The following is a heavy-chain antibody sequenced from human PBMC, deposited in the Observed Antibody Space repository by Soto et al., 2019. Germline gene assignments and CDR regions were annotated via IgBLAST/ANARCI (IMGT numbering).Heavy chain of an antibody. CDR1: GFTFSSYG. V-gene: IGHV3-33*01. D-gene: IGHD2-21*02. CDR3: ARDYGGNSGGAFDY. J-gene: IGHJ4*02. Sequence: QVQLVESGGGVVQPGRSLRLSCAASGFTFSSYGMHWVRQAPGKGLEWVAVIWYDGSNKYYADSVKGRFTISRYNSKNTLYLQMNSLRAEDTAVYYCARDYGGNSGGAFDYWGQGTLVTVSS. CDR2: IWYDGSNK.